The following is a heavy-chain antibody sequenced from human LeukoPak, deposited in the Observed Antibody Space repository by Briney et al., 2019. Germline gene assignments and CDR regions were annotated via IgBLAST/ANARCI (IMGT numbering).Heavy chain of an antibody. Sequence: PGGSLRLSCAASGFTFSSYAMSWVRQPPGKGLEWIGEINHSGSTNYNPSLKSRVTISVDTSKNQFSLKLSSVTAADTAVYYCARDSGYYYVYWFDPWGQGTLVTVSS. J-gene: IGHJ5*02. CDR2: INHSGST. CDR3: ARDSGYYYVYWFDP. V-gene: IGHV4-34*01. D-gene: IGHD3-22*01. CDR1: GFTFSSYA.